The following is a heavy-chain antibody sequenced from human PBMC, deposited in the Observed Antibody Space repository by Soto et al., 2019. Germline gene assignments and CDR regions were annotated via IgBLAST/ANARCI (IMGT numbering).Heavy chain of an antibody. D-gene: IGHD6-13*01. CDR1: GFTFSSYA. CDR3: AKVVTLAAAGTRLDGFDY. V-gene: IGHV3-23*01. J-gene: IGHJ4*02. Sequence: EVQLLESGGGLVQPGGSLRLSCAASGFTFSSYAMSWVRQAPGKGLEWVSAISGSGGSTYYADSVKGRFTISRDNSKNTLYLQMNSLRAEDTAVYYCAKVVTLAAAGTRLDGFDYWGQGTLVTVSS. CDR2: ISGSGGST.